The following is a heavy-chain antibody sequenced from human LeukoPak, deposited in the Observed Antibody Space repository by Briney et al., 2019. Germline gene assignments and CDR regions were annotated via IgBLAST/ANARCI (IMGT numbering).Heavy chain of an antibody. CDR3: ARRGYYGSGSYYPLEASYYYGMDV. V-gene: IGHV5-51*01. Sequence: GESLKISCKGSGYSFTSYWIGWVRQMPGKGQEWMGIIYPGDSDTRYSPSFQGQVTISADKSISTAYLQWSSLKASDTAMYYCARRGYYGSGSYYPLEASYYYGMDVWGQGTTVTVSS. CDR2: IYPGDSDT. J-gene: IGHJ6*02. CDR1: GYSFTSYW. D-gene: IGHD3-10*01.